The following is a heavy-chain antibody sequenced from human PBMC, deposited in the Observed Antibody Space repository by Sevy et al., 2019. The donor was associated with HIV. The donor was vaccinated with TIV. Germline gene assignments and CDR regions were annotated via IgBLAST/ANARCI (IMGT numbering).Heavy chain of an antibody. CDR1: GFTFSSYA. Sequence: GGCLRLSCAASGFTFSSYAMHWVRQAPGKGLEWMAVISYDGSNKYYADSVKGRFTISRDNSKNTLYLHMNSLRAEDTAVSFCARGGWLRLRGNWFDPWGQGTLVTVSS. J-gene: IGHJ5*02. D-gene: IGHD5-12*01. CDR3: ARGGWLRLRGNWFDP. CDR2: ISYDGSNK. V-gene: IGHV3-30-3*01.